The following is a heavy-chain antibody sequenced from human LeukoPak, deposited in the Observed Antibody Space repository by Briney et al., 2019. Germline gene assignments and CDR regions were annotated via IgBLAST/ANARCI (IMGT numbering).Heavy chain of an antibody. CDR1: GFTVSSNY. CDR3: ARATGSSWAARYFDL. Sequence: GGSLRLSCAASGFTVSSNYMSWVRQAPGKGLEWVSVIYSGGATYYADSVRGRFIISRDNSKNTLYLQMNSLRAEDTAVYYCARATGSSWAARYFDLWGRGTLVTVSS. V-gene: IGHV3-53*01. CDR2: IYSGGAT. J-gene: IGHJ2*01. D-gene: IGHD6-13*01.